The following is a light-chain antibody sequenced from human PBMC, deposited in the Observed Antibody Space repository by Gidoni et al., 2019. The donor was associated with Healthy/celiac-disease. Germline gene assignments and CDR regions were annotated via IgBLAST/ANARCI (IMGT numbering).Light chain of an antibody. CDR2: LDGSGSY. V-gene: IGLV4-60*03. CDR3: ETWDSNTRV. CDR1: SGHSSYI. Sequence: QPVLTQSSSASASPGSSVTLTGTLSSGHSSYIIAWHQQQPGKAPRYLMKLDGSGSYNKGSGVPDRFAGSSSGADRYLTISNLQSEDEADYYCETWDSNTRVFGTGTKVTVL. J-gene: IGLJ1*01.